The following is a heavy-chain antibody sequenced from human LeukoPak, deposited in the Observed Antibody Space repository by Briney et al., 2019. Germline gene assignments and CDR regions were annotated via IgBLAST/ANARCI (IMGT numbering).Heavy chain of an antibody. CDR2: IRYDGSNK. Sequence: GGSLRLSCAASGFTFSSYGMHWVRQAPGKGLEWVAFIRYDGSNKYYADSVKGRFTISRDNSKNTLYLQMNSLRAEDMAVYYCAKWNYYDSSGYLDYWGQGTLVTVSS. D-gene: IGHD3-22*01. CDR1: GFTFSSYG. CDR3: AKWNYYDSSGYLDY. V-gene: IGHV3-30*02. J-gene: IGHJ4*02.